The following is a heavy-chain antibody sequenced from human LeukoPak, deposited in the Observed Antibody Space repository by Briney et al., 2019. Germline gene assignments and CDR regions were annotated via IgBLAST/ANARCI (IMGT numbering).Heavy chain of an antibody. D-gene: IGHD3-22*01. J-gene: IGHJ4*02. CDR3: AKEGPDSSGYYLYYFDY. CDR1: GFTFSNAW. CDR2: ISGSGGST. Sequence: GGSLRLSCAASGFTFSNAWMNWVRQARGKGLERVSAISGSGGSTYYADSVKGRFTISRDNSKNTLYLQMNSLRAEDTAVYYCAKEGPDSSGYYLYYFDYWGQGTLVTVSS. V-gene: IGHV3-23*01.